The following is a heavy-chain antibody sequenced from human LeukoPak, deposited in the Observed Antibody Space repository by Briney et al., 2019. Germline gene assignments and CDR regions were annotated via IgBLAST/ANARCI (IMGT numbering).Heavy chain of an antibody. CDR3: AKRLGTREEGDYYFDY. CDR2: ISWNSGSI. Sequence: GRSLRLSCAASGLTFDDYAMHWVRQAPGKGLEWVSGISWNSGSIGYADSVKGRFTISRDNAKNSLYLQMNSLRAEDMALYYCAKRLGTREEGDYYFDYWGQGTLVTVSS. J-gene: IGHJ4*02. V-gene: IGHV3-9*03. CDR1: GLTFDDYA. D-gene: IGHD6-13*01.